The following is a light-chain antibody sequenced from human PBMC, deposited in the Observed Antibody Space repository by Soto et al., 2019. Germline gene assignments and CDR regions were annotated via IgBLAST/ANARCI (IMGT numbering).Light chain of an antibody. CDR2: GAS. V-gene: IGKV3D-20*02. J-gene: IGKJ5*01. CDR3: QHRMNWPLT. Sequence: EIVLTQSPGTLSVSPGERATLSCWASQSVSSSFVAWYQQKPGQAPRLLIYGASSRAAGIPDRFSGSGSGTDFTLTISRLEPEDFAVYYCQHRMNWPLTFGQGTRLEIK. CDR1: QSVSSSF.